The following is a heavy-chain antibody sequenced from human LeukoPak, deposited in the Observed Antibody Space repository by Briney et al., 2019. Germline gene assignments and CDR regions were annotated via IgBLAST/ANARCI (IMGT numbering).Heavy chain of an antibody. V-gene: IGHV1-18*01. CDR3: ARDGYSSGWYLYESYYYYYMDV. CDR2: ISAYNGNT. J-gene: IGHJ6*03. Sequence: ASVKVSCKASGYTFTSYGISWVRQAPGQGLEWMGWISAYNGNTNYAQKLQGRVTMTTDTSTSTAYMELRSLRSDDTAVYYCARDGYSSGWYLYESYYYYYMDVWGKGTTVTISS. CDR1: GYTFTSYG. D-gene: IGHD6-19*01.